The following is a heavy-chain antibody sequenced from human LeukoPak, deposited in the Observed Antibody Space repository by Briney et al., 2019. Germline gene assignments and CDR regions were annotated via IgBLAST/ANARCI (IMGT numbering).Heavy chain of an antibody. Sequence: PSETLSLTCTVSGAFGDSFTYYYWNWIRQPAGKGLEWIVRMSSGGGSNYDPSLKHRVIMSVDTSKNQVSLKLTSVTAADTAVYYCATTSPKRGDRSLDCWGQGTLVSVSS. V-gene: IGHV4-4*07. D-gene: IGHD3-16*01. CDR3: ATTSPKRGDRSLDC. J-gene: IGHJ4*02. CDR2: MSSGGGS. CDR1: GAFGDSFTYYY.